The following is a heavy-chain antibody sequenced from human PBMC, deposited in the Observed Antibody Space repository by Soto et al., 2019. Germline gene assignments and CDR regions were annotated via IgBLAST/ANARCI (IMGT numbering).Heavy chain of an antibody. D-gene: IGHD3-16*02. CDR1: GFTFSSYG. CDR2: ISYDGSNK. Sequence: PGGSLRLSCAASGFTFSSYGMHWVRQAPGKGLEWVAVISYDGSNKYYADSVKGRFTISRDNSKNTLYLQMNSLRAEDTAVYYCAKVKNYDYVWGSYLNPLDVWGQGTRVTVSS. CDR3: AKVKNYDYVWGSYLNPLDV. J-gene: IGHJ6*02. V-gene: IGHV3-30*18.